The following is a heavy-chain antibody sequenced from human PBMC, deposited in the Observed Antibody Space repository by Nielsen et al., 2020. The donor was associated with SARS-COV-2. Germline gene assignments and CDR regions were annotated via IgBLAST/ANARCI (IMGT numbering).Heavy chain of an antibody. CDR3: ARDEYCGGDCRGGDAFDI. V-gene: IGHV4-30-4*01. CDR1: GGSISSGDYY. CDR2: IYYSGST. D-gene: IGHD2-21*02. J-gene: IGHJ3*02. Sequence: SETLSLTCTVSGGSISSGDYYWSWIRQPPGKGLEWIGYIYYSGSTYYNPSLKSRVTISVDTSKNQFSLKLSSVTAADTAVYYCARDEYCGGDCRGGDAFDIWGQGTMVTVSS.